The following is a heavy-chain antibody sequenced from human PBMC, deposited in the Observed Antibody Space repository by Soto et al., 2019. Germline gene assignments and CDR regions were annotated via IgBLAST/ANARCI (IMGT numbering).Heavy chain of an antibody. V-gene: IGHV3-53*01. J-gene: IGHJ4*02. CDR2: IFRDDST. CDR3: TRDEHSGSWTAEFDY. D-gene: IGHD6-13*01. CDR1: GFTVTINY. Sequence: EVQLVESGGGLIQPGGSLRLSCVASGFTVTINYMTCVRQAPGKVLECVSVIFRDDSTYYADSVKCRFTISRDISENTLYLQMNSLRAEDTAVYYCTRDEHSGSWTAEFDYWGQGTLVTVAS.